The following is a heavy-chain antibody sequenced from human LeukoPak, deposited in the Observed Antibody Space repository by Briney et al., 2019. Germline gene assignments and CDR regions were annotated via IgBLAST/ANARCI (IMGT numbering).Heavy chain of an antibody. CDR1: GYSVTSYW. J-gene: IGHJ3*02. D-gene: IGHD6-13*01. CDR2: IYPGDSDT. CDR3: ARHEYSSSHDAFDI. Sequence: KSGESLKISCKGSGYSVTSYWIGWVRQMPGKGLEWMGIIYPGDSDTRYSPSSQGQVTISADKSISTAYLQWSSLKASDTAMYYCARHEYSSSHDAFDIWGQGTMVTVSS. V-gene: IGHV5-51*01.